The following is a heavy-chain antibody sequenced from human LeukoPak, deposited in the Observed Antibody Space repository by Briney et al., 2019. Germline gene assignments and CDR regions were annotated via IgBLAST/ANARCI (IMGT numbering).Heavy chain of an antibody. CDR2: IYYSGNT. J-gene: IGHJ4*02. CDR1: GGSISSTSYY. D-gene: IGHD3-16*02. CDR3: ARAIREVPGDHVWGSYPTRPTPSDY. Sequence: SETLSLTCTVSGGSISSTSYYWGWIRQPPGKGLEWIGNIYYSGNTYYNPSLKSRVTISVDTSKNQFSLKLSSVTAADTAVYYCARAIREVPGDHVWGSYPTRPTPSDYWGQGTLVTVSS. V-gene: IGHV4-39*07.